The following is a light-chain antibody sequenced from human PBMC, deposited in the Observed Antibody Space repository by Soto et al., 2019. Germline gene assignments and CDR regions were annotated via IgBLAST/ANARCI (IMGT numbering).Light chain of an antibody. V-gene: IGLV2-14*03. CDR3: SSYTSGSTPYV. Sequence: QSVLTQPASVSGSPGQSITISCTGTSSDVGAYDYVSWYHQYPGKAPKLMIYDVTDRPSGVSDRFFGSKSGNTASLTISGLQAEDEADYYCSSYTSGSTPYVFGTGTKVTVL. CDR2: DVT. J-gene: IGLJ1*01. CDR1: SSDVGAYDY.